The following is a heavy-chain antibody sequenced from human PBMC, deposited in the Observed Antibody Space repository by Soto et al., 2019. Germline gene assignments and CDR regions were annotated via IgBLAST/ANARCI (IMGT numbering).Heavy chain of an antibody. D-gene: IGHD2-15*01. V-gene: IGHV3-33*01. J-gene: IGHJ4*02. Sequence: QVQLVESGGGVVQPGRSLRLSCAASGFTFSSYGMHWVRQAPGKGLEWVAVIWYDGSNKYYADSVKGRFTISRDNSKNTVYLQMNSLRAEDTAVYYCARDSGVVVVAATLDYWGQGTLVTVSS. CDR2: IWYDGSNK. CDR1: GFTFSSYG. CDR3: ARDSGVVVVAATLDY.